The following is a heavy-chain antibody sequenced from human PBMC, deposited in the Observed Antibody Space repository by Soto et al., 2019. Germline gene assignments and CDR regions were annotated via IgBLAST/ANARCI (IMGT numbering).Heavy chain of an antibody. CDR1: GGSISSYS. Sequence: SETLSLTCPVSGGSISSYSWSWIRQPPGKGLEWIGYIYHSGSTYYNPSLKSRVTISVDRSKNQFSLKLSSVTAADTAVYYCAAVGGLPRYYWGQGTLVTVSS. J-gene: IGHJ4*02. CDR3: AAVGGLPRYY. D-gene: IGHD5-12*01. CDR2: IYHSGST. V-gene: IGHV4-30-2*01.